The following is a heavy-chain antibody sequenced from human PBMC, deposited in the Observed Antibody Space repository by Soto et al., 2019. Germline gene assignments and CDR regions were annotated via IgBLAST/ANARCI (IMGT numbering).Heavy chain of an antibody. Sequence: QVQLVQSGAEVKNPGASVKVSCKASGYTFTRYGIGWARQAPGQGLEWMGWIKTYNGNTNYAQNVKGRVTLTTDTSTSTAEMGVRSLRSNDKAIYYCAMVDVYVTPSPQDVWGQGTTVIVSS. V-gene: IGHV1-18*01. CDR3: AMVDVYVTPSPQDV. CDR1: GYTFTRYG. D-gene: IGHD3-16*01. CDR2: IKTYNGNT. J-gene: IGHJ6*02.